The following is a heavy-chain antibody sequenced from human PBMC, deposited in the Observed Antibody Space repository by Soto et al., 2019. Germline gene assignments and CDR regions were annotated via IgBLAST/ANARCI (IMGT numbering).Heavy chain of an antibody. D-gene: IGHD5-12*01. CDR3: ARGTKKWLQSRYDAFDI. Sequence: PSETLSLTCTVSGVSINDYYWSWIRQSPGKGLEWIGYVYHSGSTNYNPSLKSRVTISVDTSKNQFSLKLSSVTAADTAVYYCARGTKKWLQSRYDAFDIWGQGTMVTVSS. CDR1: GVSINDYY. J-gene: IGHJ3*02. CDR2: VYHSGST. V-gene: IGHV4-59*01.